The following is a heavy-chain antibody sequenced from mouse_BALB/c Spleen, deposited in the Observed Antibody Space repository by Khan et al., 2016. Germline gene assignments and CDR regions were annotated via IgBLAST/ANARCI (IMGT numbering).Heavy chain of an antibody. D-gene: IGHD2-4*01. V-gene: IGHV1S136*01. CDR3: ARKDYDYDRAWFAY. Sequence: EVQLQESGPELVKPGASVKMSCKASGYTFTSYVMHWVKQKPGQGLEWIGYINPYNDGTKYNEKFKGKATLTSDKSSRTAYMELSRLTSDDSAVYYCARKDYDYDRAWFAYWCPGTLVTVSA. J-gene: IGHJ3*01. CDR2: INPYNDGT. CDR1: GYTFTSYV.